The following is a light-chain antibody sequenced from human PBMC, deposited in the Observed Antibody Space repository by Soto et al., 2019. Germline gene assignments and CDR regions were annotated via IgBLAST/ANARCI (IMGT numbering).Light chain of an antibody. V-gene: IGKV3-15*01. CDR1: QSVSYN. CDR2: GAF. CDR3: LQCKNRPPLT. J-gene: IGKJ4*01. Sequence: EIVMTQSPATLSVSPGETATLSCRASQSVSYNLAWYQQKPGQGPRLLIYGAFTRATGIPARFSGSGSGTEFTLTISSLRPVLFAVYSCLQCKNRPPLTFGGGTNVEIK.